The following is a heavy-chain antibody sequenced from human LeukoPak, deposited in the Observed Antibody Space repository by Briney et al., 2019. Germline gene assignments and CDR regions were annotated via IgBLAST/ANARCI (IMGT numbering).Heavy chain of an antibody. CDR1: GYSFTSYW. CDR2: IYPGDSDT. Sequence: GESLKISCKGSGYSFTSYWICWVRQMPGKGLEWMGIIYPGDSDTRYSPSLQGQVTISADKSISTAYLQGSSLRAADTAMYYCARNSKLFFDCWGRGTLVTVSS. CDR3: ARNSKLFFDC. D-gene: IGHD3-10*01. V-gene: IGHV5-51*01. J-gene: IGHJ4*02.